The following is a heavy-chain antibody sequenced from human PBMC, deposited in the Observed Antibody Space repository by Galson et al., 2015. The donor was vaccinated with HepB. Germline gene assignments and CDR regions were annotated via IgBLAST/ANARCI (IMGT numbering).Heavy chain of an antibody. V-gene: IGHV1-46*01. CDR2: INPSGGST. CDR1: GYTFTSYY. Sequence: SVKVSCKASGYTFTSYYMHWVRQAPGQGLEWMGIINPSGGSTSYAQRFQGRVTMTRDTSTSTVYMELSSLRSEDTAVYYCTRSPFGVVKKVDPWGQGTLVTVSS. D-gene: IGHD3-3*01. J-gene: IGHJ5*02. CDR3: TRSPFGVVKKVDP.